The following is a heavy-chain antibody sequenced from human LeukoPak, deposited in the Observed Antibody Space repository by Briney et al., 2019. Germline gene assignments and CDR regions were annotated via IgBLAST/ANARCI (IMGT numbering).Heavy chain of an antibody. CDR1: GGAFSSYA. Sequence: SVKVSCKASGGAFSSYAISWVRQAPGQGLEWMGGIIPIFGTANYAQKFQGRVTITADESTSTAYMELSSLRSEDTAVYYCARESRDGYILGWSDPWGQGTLVTVSS. CDR3: ARESRDGYILGWSDP. V-gene: IGHV1-69*13. J-gene: IGHJ5*02. D-gene: IGHD5-24*01. CDR2: IIPIFGTA.